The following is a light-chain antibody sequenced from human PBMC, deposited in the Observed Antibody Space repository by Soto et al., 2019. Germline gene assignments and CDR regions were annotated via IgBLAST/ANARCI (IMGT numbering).Light chain of an antibody. V-gene: IGLV2-11*01. CDR1: SSDVGAYDY. CDR3: CSYAGNYIYV. J-gene: IGLJ1*01. CDR2: DVT. Sequence: QSALTQPRSVSRSPGQSVTISCTGTSSDVGAYDYVSWYQQHPGKAPYLMVYDVTKRPSGVPDRFSGSKSGNTASLTISGLQAEDEADYYCCSYAGNYIYVFGTGTKVTVL.